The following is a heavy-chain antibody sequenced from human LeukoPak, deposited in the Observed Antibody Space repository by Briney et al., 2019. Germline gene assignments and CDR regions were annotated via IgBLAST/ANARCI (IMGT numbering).Heavy chain of an antibody. CDR3: AKAVYCSGNTCYLGSFDY. CDR1: GFTFSSYE. J-gene: IGHJ4*02. D-gene: IGHD2-2*01. Sequence: GGSLRLSCAASGFTFSSYEMNWVRQAPGKGLEWVSYISSSGSTIYYADSVKGRFTISRDNAKNSLYLQMNSLRADDTAVYYCAKAVYCSGNTCYLGSFDYWGQGTLVTVSS. CDR2: ISSSGSTI. V-gene: IGHV3-48*03.